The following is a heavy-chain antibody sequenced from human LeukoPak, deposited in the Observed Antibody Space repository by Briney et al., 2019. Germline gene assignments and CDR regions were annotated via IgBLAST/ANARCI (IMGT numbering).Heavy chain of an antibody. CDR1: GGSISNYY. V-gene: IGHV4-59*01. Sequence: PSETLSLTCTVSGGSISNYYWSRIRQPPGKGLEWIGYIYYSGSTNYNPSLKSRVTISVDMSKNQFSLKLSSVTAADTAVYYCARENDYVWGTPHYYYMDVWGKGTTVTVSS. J-gene: IGHJ6*03. CDR3: ARENDYVWGTPHYYYMDV. D-gene: IGHD3-16*01. CDR2: IYYSGST.